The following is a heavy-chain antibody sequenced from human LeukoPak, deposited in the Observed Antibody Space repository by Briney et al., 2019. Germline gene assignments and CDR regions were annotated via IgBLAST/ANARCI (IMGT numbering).Heavy chain of an antibody. CDR1: GYTFSDYD. V-gene: IGHV1-8*01. Sequence: ASVTVSCKASGYTFSDYDINWVRQATGQGLEWMGWMNPNSGNTGYAQRFQGRVTMTRDTSISTAYMELSSLKSEDTAVYYCVRATSYCSGSSCYNYWGQGTLLTVST. D-gene: IGHD2-15*01. CDR2: MNPNSGNT. CDR3: VRATSYCSGSSCYNY. J-gene: IGHJ4*02.